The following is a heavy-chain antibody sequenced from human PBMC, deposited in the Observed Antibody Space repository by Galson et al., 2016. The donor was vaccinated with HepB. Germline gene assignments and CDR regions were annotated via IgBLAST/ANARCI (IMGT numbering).Heavy chain of an antibody. J-gene: IGHJ2*01. Sequence: SLRLSCAVSGLDFRRYWMHWVRQTPGKGLVWVSRTNADGTATGYADSVKGRFTISRDDAKNTLYLQMNTLRVEDTAVYYCTRETRWYFDLWGRGTLPTVSS. V-gene: IGHV3-74*01. CDR1: GLDFRRYW. CDR2: TNADGTAT. CDR3: TRETRWYFDL.